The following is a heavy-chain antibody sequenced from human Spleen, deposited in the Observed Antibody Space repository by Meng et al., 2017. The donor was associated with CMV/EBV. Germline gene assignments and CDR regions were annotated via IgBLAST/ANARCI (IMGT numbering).Heavy chain of an antibody. CDR3: ARMISGSGGAFDI. D-gene: IGHD3-10*01. J-gene: IGHJ3*02. CDR1: GFTFSSYS. CDR2: ISSSSSYI. V-gene: IGHV3-21*01. Sequence: LSLTCAASGFTFSSYSMNWVRQAPGKGLEWVSSISSSSSYIYYADSVKGRFTISRDNAKNSLYLQMNSLRAEDTAVYYCARMISGSGGAFDIWGQGTMVTVSS.